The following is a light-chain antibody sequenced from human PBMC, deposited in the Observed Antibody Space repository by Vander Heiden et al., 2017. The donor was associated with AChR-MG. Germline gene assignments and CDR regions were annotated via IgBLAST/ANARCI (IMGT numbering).Light chain of an antibody. V-gene: IGKV1-33*01. CDR2: DAS. CDR3: QQEDNLPLT. Sequence: DIQMTQSPSSLSASVGDRVTITCQASQDISNYLNWYQQKPGKAPKLLIYDASNLETGVPSRFSGSGSGTDFTFTIISLQPEDIATYYCQQEDNLPLTFGGRTKVEIK. CDR1: QDISNY. J-gene: IGKJ4*01.